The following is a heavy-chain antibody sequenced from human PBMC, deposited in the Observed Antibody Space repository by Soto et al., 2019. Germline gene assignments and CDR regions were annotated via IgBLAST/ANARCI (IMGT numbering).Heavy chain of an antibody. CDR1: GFTFSSYA. J-gene: IGHJ3*02. D-gene: IGHD5-18*01. V-gene: IGHV3-23*01. CDR2: ISGSGGST. CDR3: AKDGSGYSYSPDGVGDAFDI. Sequence: EVQLLESGGGLVQPGGSLRLSCAASGFTFSSYAMSWVHQAPGKGLEWVSAISGSGGSTYYADSVNGRFTISRDNSKNTLYLQMNSLRAEDTAVYYSAKDGSGYSYSPDGVGDAFDIWGQGTMGTVAS.